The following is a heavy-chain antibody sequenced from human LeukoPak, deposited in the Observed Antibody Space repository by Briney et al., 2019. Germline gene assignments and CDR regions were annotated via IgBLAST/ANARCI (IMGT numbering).Heavy chain of an antibody. CDR2: VSYDGSNK. D-gene: IGHD2-15*01. CDR3: ARGPPGYGYDVFDI. V-gene: IGHV3-33*01. CDR1: GFRFSSYG. Sequence: QPGRSLKLSCTASGFRFSSYGIHWVRQTPGKGLEWVALVSYDGSNKDYADSVKGRFTTSRDNSKNTVYLQINSLRAEDTAVYYCARGPPGYGYDVFDIWGQGTMVTVSS. J-gene: IGHJ3*02.